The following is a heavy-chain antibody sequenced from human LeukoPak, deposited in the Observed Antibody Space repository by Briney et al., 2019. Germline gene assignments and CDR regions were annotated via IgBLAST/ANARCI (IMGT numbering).Heavy chain of an antibody. V-gene: IGHV3-48*01. D-gene: IGHD3-3*01. Sequence: GGSLRLSCAASGFTFSSYSMNWVRQAPGKGLEWVSYISSSSTIYYADSVKGRFTISRDNAKNSLYLQMNSLRAEDTAVYYCAREEGGYYSGSDYWGQGTLVTVSS. CDR1: GFTFSSYS. CDR3: AREEGGYYSGSDY. CDR2: ISSSSTI. J-gene: IGHJ4*02.